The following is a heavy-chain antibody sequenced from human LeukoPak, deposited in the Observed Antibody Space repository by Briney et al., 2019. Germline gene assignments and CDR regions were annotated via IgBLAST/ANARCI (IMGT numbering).Heavy chain of an antibody. CDR1: GFTFSSYA. Sequence: PGGSLRLSCAASGFTFSSYAMSWFRQAPGKGLEWVSAIRGSGGSTYYADSVKGRFTISRDNSKNTLYLQMNSLRAEDTAVYYCAKDAYYYDSSGYYAAIDYWGQGTLVTVSS. CDR3: AKDAYYYDSSGYYAAIDY. J-gene: IGHJ4*02. D-gene: IGHD3-22*01. CDR2: IRGSGGST. V-gene: IGHV3-23*01.